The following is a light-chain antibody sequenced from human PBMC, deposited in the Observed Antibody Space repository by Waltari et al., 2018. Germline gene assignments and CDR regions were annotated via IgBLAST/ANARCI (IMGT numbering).Light chain of an antibody. CDR2: DVS. V-gene: IGLV2-11*01. J-gene: IGLJ2*01. Sequence: QSALTQPRSVSGSPGESVTITCTGTSSDIGAYNFVSWYQHHPGKGPKLLIYDVSGRHSGVPESFSGSKSGNTASLTISGLQAGDEADYFCSSYAGTYTLGLFGAGTTLTV. CDR3: SSYAGTYTLGL. CDR1: SSDIGAYNF.